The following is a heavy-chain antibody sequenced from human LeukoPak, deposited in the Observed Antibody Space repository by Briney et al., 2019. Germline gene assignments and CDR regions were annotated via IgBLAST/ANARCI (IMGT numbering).Heavy chain of an antibody. CDR2: MNPNSGNT. Sequence: ASVKVSCKASGYTFTSYDINWVRQATGQGLEWMGWMNPNSGNTGYAQKFQGRVTMTTDTSTRTAYMELRSLRSDDTAVYYCARHTGSLYDFWSGYIDYWGQGTLVTVSS. CDR3: ARHTGSLYDFWSGYIDY. CDR1: GYTFTSYD. D-gene: IGHD3-3*01. J-gene: IGHJ4*02. V-gene: IGHV1-8*02.